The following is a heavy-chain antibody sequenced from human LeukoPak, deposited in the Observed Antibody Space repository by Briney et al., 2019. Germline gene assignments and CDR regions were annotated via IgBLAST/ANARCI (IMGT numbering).Heavy chain of an antibody. CDR3: ARDGGAYGH. CDR2: FDPEDGET. D-gene: IGHD3-16*01. Sequence: ASVKVSCKVSGYTLTELSMHWVRQAPGKGLEWMGGFDPEDGETIYAQKFQGRVTITADESTSTAYMELSSLRSEDTAVYYCARDGGAYGHRGQGTLVTVSS. V-gene: IGHV1-24*01. J-gene: IGHJ4*02. CDR1: GYTLTELS.